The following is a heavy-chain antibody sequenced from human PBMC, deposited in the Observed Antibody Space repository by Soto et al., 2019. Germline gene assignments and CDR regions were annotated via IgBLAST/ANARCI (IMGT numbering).Heavy chain of an antibody. CDR2: ISSSGSTI. V-gene: IGHV3-11*01. CDR3: ARVIAVAGYYFDY. D-gene: IGHD6-19*01. CDR1: GFTFSDYY. J-gene: IGHJ4*02. Sequence: QVQLVESGGTLVKPGGSLRLSCAASGFTFSDYYMTWIRQPPGKGLEWVSYISSSGSTIYYTDSVKGRFTISRDNAKNSLYLQMSSLRAEDTAVYYCARVIAVAGYYFDYWGQGTLVTVSS.